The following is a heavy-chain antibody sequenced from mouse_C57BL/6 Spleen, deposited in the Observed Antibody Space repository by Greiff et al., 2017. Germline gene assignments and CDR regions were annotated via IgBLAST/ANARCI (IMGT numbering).Heavy chain of an antibody. J-gene: IGHJ3*01. V-gene: IGHV1-50*01. CDR3: ARGGYGSSFY. D-gene: IGHD1-1*01. Sequence: VQLQQSGAELVKPGASVKLSCKASGYTFTSYWMQWVKQRPGQGLEWIGEIDPSDSYTNYNQKFKGKATLTVDTSSSTAYMQLSSLTSEDSAVYYCARGGYGSSFYWGQGTLVTVSA. CDR1: GYTFTSYW. CDR2: IDPSDSYT.